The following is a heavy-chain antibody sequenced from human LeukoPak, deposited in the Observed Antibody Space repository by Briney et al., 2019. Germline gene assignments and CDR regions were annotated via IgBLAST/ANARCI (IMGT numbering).Heavy chain of an antibody. D-gene: IGHD3-9*01. Sequence: PGGSLRLSCAASGFTFSGYGMSWVRQAPGKGLEWVSAISGSGGSTYYADSVKGRFTISRDNSKNTLYLQMNSLRAEDTAVYYCAKQGSPLRYFDWLSTPFDIWGQGTMVTVSS. CDR1: GFTFSGYG. CDR2: ISGSGGST. CDR3: AKQGSPLRYFDWLSTPFDI. V-gene: IGHV3-23*01. J-gene: IGHJ3*02.